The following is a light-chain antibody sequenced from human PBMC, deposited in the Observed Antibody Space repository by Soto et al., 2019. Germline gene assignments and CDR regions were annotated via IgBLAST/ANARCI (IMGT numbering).Light chain of an antibody. CDR2: EAS. V-gene: IGKV1-33*01. J-gene: IGKJ4*01. Sequence: DIQMTQSPSTLSASVGDTVTITCQASQDISNHLNWYQQKPGKAPKLLIYEASDLETGVPSRFSGGLSGTDFTFTISSLQSEDFDTYYCQPFDDLPLTLAGGTNVDIK. CDR1: QDISNH. CDR3: QPFDDLPLT.